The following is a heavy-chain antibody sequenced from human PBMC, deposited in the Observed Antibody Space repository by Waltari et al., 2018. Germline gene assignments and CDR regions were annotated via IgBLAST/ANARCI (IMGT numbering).Heavy chain of an antibody. CDR1: GFTFNNYT. V-gene: IGHV3-48*04. CDR2: ISSDNTV. Sequence: EVQLVESGGGLVQPGGSLRLSCAASGFTFNNYTMNWVGQGPGKGVEWVSYISSDNTVYYADSVKGRFTISRDNAKNSVYLQMNSLRAEDTAVYFCARRLDYWGQGTLVTVSS. J-gene: IGHJ4*02. D-gene: IGHD2-21*02. CDR3: ARRLDY.